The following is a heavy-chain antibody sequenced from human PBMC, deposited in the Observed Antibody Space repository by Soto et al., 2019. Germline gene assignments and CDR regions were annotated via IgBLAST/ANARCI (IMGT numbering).Heavy chain of an antibody. V-gene: IGHV1-18*01. CDR2: ISAYNGNT. D-gene: IGHD6-19*01. Sequence: ASVKVSCKASDYTFTSYGISWVRQAPGQGLEWMGWISAYNGNTNYAQKLQGRVTMTTDTSTSTAYMELRSLRSDDTAVYYCARSNLWSVAAEAFDYWGQGTLVTVSS. CDR3: ARSNLWSVAAEAFDY. J-gene: IGHJ4*02. CDR1: DYTFTSYG.